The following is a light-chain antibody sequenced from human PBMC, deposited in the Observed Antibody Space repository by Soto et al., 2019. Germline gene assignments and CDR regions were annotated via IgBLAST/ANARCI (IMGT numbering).Light chain of an antibody. CDR3: QQRSNWPLT. CDR2: DAS. J-gene: IGKJ5*01. CDR1: QSVSSTS. V-gene: IGKV3D-20*02. Sequence: ELVLTQSPGTLSLSPGERATLSCRASQSVSSTSLAWYQRKPGQAPRLLIYDASTRATGVPARFSGSGSGTDFTLTISSLQSEDFAVYYCQQRSNWPLTFGGGTRLEI.